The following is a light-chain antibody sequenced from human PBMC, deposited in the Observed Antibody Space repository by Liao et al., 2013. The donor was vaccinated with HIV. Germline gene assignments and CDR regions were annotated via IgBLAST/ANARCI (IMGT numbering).Light chain of an antibody. V-gene: IGLV3-25*03. CDR2: DDM. J-gene: IGLJ3*02. Sequence: SYELTQPPSVSVSPGQTANITCSGQRLGNKWTSWYQQRPGQSPILVIYDDMKRPSGIPERFSGSSSGTKVTLTISGVLAEDEADYYCQSALGVFGGGTKLTVL. CDR3: QSALGV. CDR1: RLGNKW.